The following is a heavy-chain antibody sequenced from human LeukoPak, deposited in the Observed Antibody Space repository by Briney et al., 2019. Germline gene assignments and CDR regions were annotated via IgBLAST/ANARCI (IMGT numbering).Heavy chain of an antibody. J-gene: IGHJ4*02. Sequence: GGSLRLSCAASGFTFSSYSMNWVRQAPGKGLEWVSYISTSSSTIYYADSVKGRFTISRDNAKNSLYLQMNSLRAEDTGIYFCATRAWLDSWGQGTPVTVSS. V-gene: IGHV3-48*04. CDR3: ATRAWLDS. CDR2: ISTSSSTI. CDR1: GFTFSSYS.